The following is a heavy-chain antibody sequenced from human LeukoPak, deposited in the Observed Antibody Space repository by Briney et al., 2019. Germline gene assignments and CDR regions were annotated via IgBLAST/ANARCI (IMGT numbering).Heavy chain of an antibody. J-gene: IGHJ5*02. V-gene: IGHV3-49*04. CDR2: IRSKAYGGTT. CDR3: TRAYYDFWSGYYGSGLNWFDP. Sequence: SSGGYYWSWVRQAPGKGLEWVGFIRSKAYGGTTEYAASVKGRFTISRDDSKSIAYLQMNSLKTEDTAVYYCTRAYYDFWSGYYGSGLNWFDPWGQGTLVTVSS. D-gene: IGHD3-3*01. CDR1: SSGGYY.